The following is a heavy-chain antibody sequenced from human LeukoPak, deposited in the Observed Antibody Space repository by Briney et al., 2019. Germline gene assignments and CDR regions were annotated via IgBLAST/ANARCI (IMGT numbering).Heavy chain of an antibody. CDR2: IYYSGST. D-gene: IGHD4-17*01. V-gene: IGHV4-59*01. CDR1: GASISSYW. Sequence: SETLSLTCTVSGASISSYWWSWIRQPPGKGLEWIGYIYYSGSTNYNPSLKSRVTISVDTSKNQFSLKLSSVTAADTAVYYCARTLYGDRFDYWGQGTLVTVSS. CDR3: ARTLYGDRFDY. J-gene: IGHJ4*02.